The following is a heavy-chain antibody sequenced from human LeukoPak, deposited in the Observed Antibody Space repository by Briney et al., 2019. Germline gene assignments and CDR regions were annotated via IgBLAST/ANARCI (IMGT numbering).Heavy chain of an antibody. D-gene: IGHD2-21*01. J-gene: IGHJ3*02. V-gene: IGHV3-21*01. CDR2: ISSSSTYI. CDR1: GLTFSSFS. CDR3: ARDLFALNAFDI. Sequence: PGGSLRLSCAASGLTFSSFSMNWVRQAPGKGLEWVSSISSSSTYIYYADSVKGRSTISRDNAKNSLYLQMNSLRAEDTAVYFCARDLFALNAFDIWGQGTMVTVSS.